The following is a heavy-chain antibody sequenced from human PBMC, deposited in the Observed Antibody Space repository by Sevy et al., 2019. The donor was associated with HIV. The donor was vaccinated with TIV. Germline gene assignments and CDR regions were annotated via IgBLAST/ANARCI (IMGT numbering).Heavy chain of an antibody. Sequence: GGSLRLSCAASGFTFDDYAMHWVRQAPGKGLEWVSGISWNSGSIGYADSVKGRFTISRDNAKNSLYLQMNSLRAEDTALYYCAKDMIRLITMVRGVLAHYWGQGTLVTVSS. V-gene: IGHV3-9*01. D-gene: IGHD3-10*01. CDR3: AKDMIRLITMVRGVLAHY. CDR2: ISWNSGSI. J-gene: IGHJ4*02. CDR1: GFTFDDYA.